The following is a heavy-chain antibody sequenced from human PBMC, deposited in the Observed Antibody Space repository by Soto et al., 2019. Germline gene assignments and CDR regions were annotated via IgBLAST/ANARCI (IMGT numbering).Heavy chain of an antibody. J-gene: IGHJ5*02. D-gene: IGHD6-13*01. CDR2: IYYPGRT. Sequence: QLQLQESGSGLLKPSQTLSLNCSVSGDSISSGGLSWNWLRQSPGSGLEWIGYIYYPGRTYYNPSLKSRVSRSLDSSDNQGSLSLSSVTAADSAVYYCARGKRSKTATAGTGWFDPWGPGTLVTVSS. CDR1: GDSISSGGLS. V-gene: IGHV4-30-2*06. CDR3: ARGKRSKTATAGTGWFDP.